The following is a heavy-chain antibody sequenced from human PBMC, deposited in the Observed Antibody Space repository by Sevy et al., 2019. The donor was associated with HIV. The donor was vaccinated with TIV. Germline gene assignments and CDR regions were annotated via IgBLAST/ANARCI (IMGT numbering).Heavy chain of an antibody. Sequence: GGSLRLSCPASGFTFGDYCMSWVRQAPGKGLEWVAFLKSDAYGGTVDHAASVRGRFVISRDDSKTIAYLQMNDLKTEDTGVYYCTRWKAAQSIFDYWGQGALVTVSS. D-gene: IGHD6-13*01. CDR1: GFTFGDYC. J-gene: IGHJ4*02. CDR2: LKSDAYGGTV. CDR3: TRWKAAQSIFDY. V-gene: IGHV3-49*04.